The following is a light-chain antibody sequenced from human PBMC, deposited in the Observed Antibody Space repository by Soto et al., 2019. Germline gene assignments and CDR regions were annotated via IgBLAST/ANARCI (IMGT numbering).Light chain of an antibody. J-gene: IGKJ5*01. CDR3: QQYNNWPIT. Sequence: EIVLTQSPGILCLSPGERATLSCMASQSVSSSYLAWYQQKPGQAPRLLIYGASTRATGFPARFSGSGSVTEFTLTISSLQSGDFAVYYCQQYNNWPITFGQGTRLEIK. CDR2: GAS. CDR1: QSVSSSY. V-gene: IGKV3-15*01.